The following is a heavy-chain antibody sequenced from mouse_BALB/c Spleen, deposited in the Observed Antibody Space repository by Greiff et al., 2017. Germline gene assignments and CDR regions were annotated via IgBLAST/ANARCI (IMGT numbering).Heavy chain of an antibody. CDR1: GYTFTSYW. D-gene: IGHD2-2*01. CDR3: ARSHGFFFAY. CDR2: INPSTGYT. J-gene: IGHJ3*01. Sequence: VQGVESGAELAKPGASVKMSCKASGYTFTSYWMHWVKQRPGQGLEWIGYINPSTGYTEYNQKFKDKATLTADKSSSTAYMQLSSLTSEDSAVYYCARSHGFFFAYWGQGTLVTVSA. V-gene: IGHV1-7*01.